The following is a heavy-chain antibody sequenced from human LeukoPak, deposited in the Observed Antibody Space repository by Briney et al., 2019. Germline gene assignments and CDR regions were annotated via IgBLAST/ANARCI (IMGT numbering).Heavy chain of an antibody. Sequence: LETLSLTCTVSGVSISSSNSYWGWIRQPPGKGLEWIGSIYYSGNTYYNASLKSQVSISIDTSKNQFSLRLTSVTAADTAVYYCARVSARYSSVLGIYYYYYMDVWGKGTTVTVSS. D-gene: IGHD6-19*01. V-gene: IGHV4-39*01. CDR2: IYYSGNT. CDR1: GVSISSSNSY. CDR3: ARVSARYSSVLGIYYYYYMDV. J-gene: IGHJ6*03.